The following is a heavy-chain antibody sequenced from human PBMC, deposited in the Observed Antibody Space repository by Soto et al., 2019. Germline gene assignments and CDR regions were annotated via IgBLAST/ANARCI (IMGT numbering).Heavy chain of an antibody. Sequence: PSETLSLTCAVYGGSFSGYYWSWIRQPPGKGLEWIGEITHSGSTNYNPSLKSRVTISVDTSKNQFSLKLSSVTAADTAVYYCARGHRLYNWFDPWGQGTLVTVSS. CDR1: GGSFSGYY. V-gene: IGHV4-34*01. J-gene: IGHJ5*02. CDR3: ARGHRLYNWFDP. CDR2: ITHSGST.